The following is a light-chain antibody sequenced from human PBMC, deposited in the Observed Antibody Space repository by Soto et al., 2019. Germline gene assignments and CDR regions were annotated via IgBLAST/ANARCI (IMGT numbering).Light chain of an antibody. CDR1: QGISSS. J-gene: IGKJ5*01. Sequence: QLTQSPSSPSASIGDRVTITCRASQGISSSLAWYQQEPGKAHKXLIYEASTLQSGVPSRFSGRGSGTDFTLTISSLQPEDVETYYCQQLNSYPFTFGQGTRLEIK. V-gene: IGKV1-9*01. CDR2: EAS. CDR3: QQLNSYPFT.